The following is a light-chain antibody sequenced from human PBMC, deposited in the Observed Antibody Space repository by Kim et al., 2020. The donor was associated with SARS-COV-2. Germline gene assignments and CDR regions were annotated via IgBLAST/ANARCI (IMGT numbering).Light chain of an antibody. V-gene: IGLV2-23*02. J-gene: IGLJ3*02. CDR1: SSDVGSYNL. Sequence: GQSITISCTGISSDVGSYNLVSWYQQQPGKAPKLMIYEVSKRPSGVSNRFSGSKSDNTASLTISGLQAEDEADYYCCSYAGSDSWVFGGGTQLTVL. CDR2: EVS. CDR3: CSYAGSDSWV.